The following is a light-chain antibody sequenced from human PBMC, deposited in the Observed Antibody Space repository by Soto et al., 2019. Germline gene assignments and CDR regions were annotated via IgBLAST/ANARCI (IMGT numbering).Light chain of an antibody. V-gene: IGLV1-40*01. CDR2: GNS. Sequence: QSVVTQPPSVSGAPGQRVTISCTGTSSNIGAGYDVHWYQHLPGTAPKLLIYGNSIRPSGVPDRFSGSKSGTSASLAITGLQAEDEADYYCVAWDDSLSGYVFGTGTKLTVL. CDR1: SSNIGAGYD. J-gene: IGLJ1*01. CDR3: VAWDDSLSGYV.